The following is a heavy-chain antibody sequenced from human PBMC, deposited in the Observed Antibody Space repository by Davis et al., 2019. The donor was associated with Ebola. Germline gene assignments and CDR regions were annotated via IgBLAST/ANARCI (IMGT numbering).Heavy chain of an antibody. V-gene: IGHV3-53*01. CDR3: ARGRSSSPYCYYYYGMDV. CDR1: GFTVSSNY. CDR2: IYNGGST. D-gene: IGHD6-6*01. Sequence: GESLKISCAASGFTVSSNYMSWVRQAPGKGLEWVSVIYNGGSTYYADSVKGRFTISRDNSKNTLYLQMNSLRAEDTAVYYCARGRSSSPYCYYYYGMDVWGQGTTVTVSS. J-gene: IGHJ6*02.